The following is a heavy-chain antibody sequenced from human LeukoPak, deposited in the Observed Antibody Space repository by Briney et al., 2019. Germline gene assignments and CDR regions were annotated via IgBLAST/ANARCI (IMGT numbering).Heavy chain of an antibody. J-gene: IGHJ4*02. CDR1: GFTFTNAW. V-gene: IGHV3-15*01. D-gene: IGHD3-10*01. CDR3: PTDLGKYYRGSKGLTPFDF. Sequence: GGSLRLSCVDSGFTFTNAWMSWVRQAPGKGLEWIGRIKSKTDGETTNYAEPVRGRFTISRDDSKSAVYLQMNSLKIEDTAVYYAPTDLGKYYRGSKGLTPFDFWGQEPLVPFS. CDR2: IKSKTDGETT.